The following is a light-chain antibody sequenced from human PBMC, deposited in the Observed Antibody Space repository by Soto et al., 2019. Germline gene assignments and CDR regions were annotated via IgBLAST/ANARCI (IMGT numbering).Light chain of an antibody. V-gene: IGKV1-5*03. CDR3: QHYNSYSEA. CDR1: QTISSW. Sequence: DIQMTQSPSTLSGSVGDRVTITCRASQTISSWLAWYQQKTGKAPKLLIYKASTLKSGVPSRFSGSGSGTDFTLTISSLQPDDFATYYCQHYNSYSEAFGQGTKGDLK. J-gene: IGKJ1*01. CDR2: KAS.